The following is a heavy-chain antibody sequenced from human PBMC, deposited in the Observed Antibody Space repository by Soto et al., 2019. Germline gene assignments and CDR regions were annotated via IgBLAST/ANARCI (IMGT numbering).Heavy chain of an antibody. CDR1: SGSVGDNKW. V-gene: IGHV4-4*02. CDR3: ATFNYGDHAFDN. J-gene: IGHJ4*02. CDR2: IFHSGSS. D-gene: IGHD4-17*01. Sequence: QVHLQEAGPGLVNPSGTLSLTCAVSSGSVGDNKWWTWVRQSPGKGMEWMGEIFHSGSSNYNPSLGSRISMSIDTSMNHVSLKLTSVTAADTAIYYCATFNYGDHAFDNWGQGTLVTV.